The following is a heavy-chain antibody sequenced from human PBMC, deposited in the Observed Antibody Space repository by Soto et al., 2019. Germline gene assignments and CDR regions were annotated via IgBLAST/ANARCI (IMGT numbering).Heavy chain of an antibody. Sequence: ASVKVSCKASGYTFTSYGISWVRQAPGQGLEWMGWISAYNGNTNYAQKLQGRVTMTTDTSTSTAYMELRSLRSDDTAVYYCARSLINYDILTGLENFDYWGQGTLVTVSS. D-gene: IGHD3-9*01. CDR1: GYTFTSYG. CDR3: ARSLINYDILTGLENFDY. V-gene: IGHV1-18*01. J-gene: IGHJ4*02. CDR2: ISAYNGNT.